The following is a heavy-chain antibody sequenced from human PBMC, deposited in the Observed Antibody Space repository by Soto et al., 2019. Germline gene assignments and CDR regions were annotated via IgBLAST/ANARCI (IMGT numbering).Heavy chain of an antibody. D-gene: IGHD1-7*01. V-gene: IGHV4-34*01. Sequence: PSETLSLTCAVYGGSFSGYYWSWIRQPPGKELEWIGEINHSGSTNYNPSLKSRVTISVDTSRNQFSLKMSSVTAADTAVYYCARFLDPGTTSAAVDYWGQGTLVTVSS. CDR2: INHSGST. CDR3: ARFLDPGTTSAAVDY. CDR1: GGSFSGYY. J-gene: IGHJ4*02.